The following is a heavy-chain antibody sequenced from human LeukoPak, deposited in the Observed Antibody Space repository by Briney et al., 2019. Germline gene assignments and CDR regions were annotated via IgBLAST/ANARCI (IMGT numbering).Heavy chain of an antibody. J-gene: IGHJ4*02. V-gene: IGHV4-39*01. CDR3: ASHRYFDWLSGDY. CDR1: GGSISSSSYY. Sequence: SETLSLTCTVSGGSISSSSYYWGWIRQPPGKGLEWIGSIYYSGSTYYNPSLKSRVTISVDTSKNQFSLKLSSVTAADTAVYYCASHRYFDWLSGDYWGQGTLVTVSS. CDR2: IYYSGST. D-gene: IGHD3-9*01.